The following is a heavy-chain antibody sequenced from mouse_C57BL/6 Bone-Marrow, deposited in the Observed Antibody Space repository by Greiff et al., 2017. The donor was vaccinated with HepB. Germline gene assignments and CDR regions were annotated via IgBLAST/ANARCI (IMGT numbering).Heavy chain of an antibody. Sequence: VQLQQPGPELVKPGASVKLSCKASGYTFTSYWMHWVKQRPGQGLEWIGNINPSNGGTNYNEKFKSKATLTVDKSSSTAYMQLSSLTSEDSAVYYCAREENYGNFDWYFDVWGTGTTVTVSS. D-gene: IGHD2-1*01. CDR3: AREENYGNFDWYFDV. J-gene: IGHJ1*03. CDR1: GYTFTSYW. V-gene: IGHV1-53*01. CDR2: INPSNGGT.